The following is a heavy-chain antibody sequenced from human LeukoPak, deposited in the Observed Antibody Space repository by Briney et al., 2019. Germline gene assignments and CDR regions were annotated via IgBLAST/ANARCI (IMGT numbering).Heavy chain of an antibody. CDR3: ARVPIAVAGEDY. J-gene: IGHJ4*02. V-gene: IGHV3-48*03. Sequence: GGALRLSCAASGFTLSSYEMHWVRQAPGKGLEWVSYISSSCNTIYYVDSAQGRLTICRDNAQNSLYLQMNSLRAEDTAVYYCARVPIAVAGEDYWGQGTLVTVSS. CDR2: ISSSCNTI. D-gene: IGHD6-19*01. CDR1: GFTLSSYE.